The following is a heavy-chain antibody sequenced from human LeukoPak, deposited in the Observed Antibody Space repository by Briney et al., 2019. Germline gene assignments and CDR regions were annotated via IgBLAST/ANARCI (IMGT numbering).Heavy chain of an antibody. CDR2: ISSSSSYI. CDR1: GFTFSSYS. J-gene: IGHJ4*02. D-gene: IGHD3-16*02. Sequence: GGSLRLSCAASGFTFSSYSMNWVRQAPGKGLEWVSSISSSSSYIYFADSVKGRFTISRDNAKNSLYLQMNSLRAEDTAVYYCARASLYDYVWGSFRYHHFDYWGQGAQVTVSS. V-gene: IGHV3-21*01. CDR3: ARASLYDYVWGSFRYHHFDY.